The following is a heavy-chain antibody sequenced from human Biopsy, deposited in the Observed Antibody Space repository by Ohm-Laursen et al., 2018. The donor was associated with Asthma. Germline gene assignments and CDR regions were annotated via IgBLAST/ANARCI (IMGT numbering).Heavy chain of an antibody. J-gene: IGHJ6*02. CDR2: IMTVFGTT. CDR1: GDTFRTSA. Sequence: SVKVSCKTSGDTFRTSAFSWVRQAPGQGLEWLGGIMTVFGTTNYAQKFQGRVTITADESTGTAYMEVTSLRSEDTAIYYCARCQVGYSSGWSLLLKKIYYSGMDVWGQGTAVTVSS. V-gene: IGHV1-69*13. CDR3: ARCQVGYSSGWSLLLKKIYYSGMDV. D-gene: IGHD6-19*01.